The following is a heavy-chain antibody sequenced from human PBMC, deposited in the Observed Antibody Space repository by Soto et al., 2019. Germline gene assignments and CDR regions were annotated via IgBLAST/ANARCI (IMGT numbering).Heavy chain of an antibody. CDR2: ISSSGSTI. Sequence: GGSLRLSCAASGFTFSSYEMNWVRQAPGKGLEWVSYISSSGSTIYYADSVKGRFTISRDNAKNSLYLQMNSLRAEDTAVYYCAREGIHDFPPYWGQGTLVTVSS. D-gene: IGHD3-3*01. CDR3: AREGIHDFPPY. V-gene: IGHV3-48*03. CDR1: GFTFSSYE. J-gene: IGHJ4*02.